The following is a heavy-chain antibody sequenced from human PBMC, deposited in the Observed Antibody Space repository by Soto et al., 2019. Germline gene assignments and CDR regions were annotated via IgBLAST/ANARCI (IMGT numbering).Heavy chain of an antibody. J-gene: IGHJ4*02. D-gene: IGHD2-2*01. CDR3: ARDPLCSSTSCYGGGVDY. Sequence: GGSLRLSCAASGFTFSSYWMSWVRQAPGKGLEWVANIKQDGSEKYYVDSVKGRFTISRDNAKNSLYLQMNSLRAEDTAVYYCARDPLCSSTSCYGGGVDYWGQGTLVTVSS. V-gene: IGHV3-7*05. CDR2: IKQDGSEK. CDR1: GFTFSSYW.